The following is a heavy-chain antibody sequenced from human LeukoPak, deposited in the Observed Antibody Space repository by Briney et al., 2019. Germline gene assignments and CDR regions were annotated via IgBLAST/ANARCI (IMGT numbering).Heavy chain of an antibody. CDR1: DYSISSDSY. CDR2: IYHTGNT. Sequence: PSETLSLTCAVSDYSISSDSYWGWLRKPPGKGLEWIGDIYHTGNTYYNPSLRSRVAISVDTSKNQFSLKVRSVTAADTAVYYCARHIQGANVCDYWGQGTLVTGPS. V-gene: IGHV4-38-2*01. CDR3: ARHIQGANVCDY. J-gene: IGHJ4*02. D-gene: IGHD2-21*01.